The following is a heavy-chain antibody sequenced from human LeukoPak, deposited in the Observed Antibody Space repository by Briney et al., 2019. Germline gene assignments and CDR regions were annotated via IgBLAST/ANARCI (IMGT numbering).Heavy chain of an antibody. D-gene: IGHD6-13*01. Sequence: ASVKVSCKASGYTFTSYYMHWVRQAPGQGLEWMGIINPSGGSTSYAQKFQGRVTMTRDMSTSTVYMELSSLRSEDTAVYYCATLSSGYSSSWYILGDAFDIWGQGTMVTVSS. CDR2: INPSGGST. CDR3: ATLSSGYSSSWYILGDAFDI. V-gene: IGHV1-46*01. J-gene: IGHJ3*02. CDR1: GYTFTSYY.